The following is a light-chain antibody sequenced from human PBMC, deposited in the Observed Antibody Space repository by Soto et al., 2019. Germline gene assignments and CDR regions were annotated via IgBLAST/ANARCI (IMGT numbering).Light chain of an antibody. J-gene: IGKJ4*01. Sequence: EIVMTQSPATLSVTPGERATLSCRASHSVRSKLAWYQQKPGQAPRLLIYGASTRATGVPARFSGSGSGTEFTLTISSLQSEDFAVYYCQKYNSWPPLTFGGGTKVEI. CDR1: HSVRSK. CDR3: QKYNSWPPLT. V-gene: IGKV3-15*01. CDR2: GAS.